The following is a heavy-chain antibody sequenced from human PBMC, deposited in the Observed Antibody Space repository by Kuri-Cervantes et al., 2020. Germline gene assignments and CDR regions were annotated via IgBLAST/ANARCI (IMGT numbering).Heavy chain of an antibody. CDR2: NYYSGST. CDR1: GGSISSYY. Sequence: GSLTLSCTVSGGSISSYYWSWIRQPPGKGLEWIGYNYYSGSTNYNTSLKSRVTISVDTSKNQFSLKLSTVTAADTAVYYGARAPAMVTRYYFDYWGQGTLVTFPS. J-gene: IGHJ4*02. V-gene: IGHV4-59*01. CDR3: ARAPAMVTRYYFDY. D-gene: IGHD5-18*01.